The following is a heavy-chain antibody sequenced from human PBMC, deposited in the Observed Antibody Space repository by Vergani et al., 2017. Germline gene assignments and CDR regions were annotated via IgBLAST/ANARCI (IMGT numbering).Heavy chain of an antibody. Sequence: QVQLQESGPGLVKPSGTLSLTCAVSGGSISSSNWWSWVRQPPGKGLEWIGEIYHSGSTNYNPSLKSRVTISVDKSKNQFSLKLSSVTAADTAVYYCARGRNDSSGYYAGLDAFDIWAKGQWSPSLQ. D-gene: IGHD3-22*01. CDR1: GGSISSSNW. V-gene: IGHV4-4*02. CDR3: ARGRNDSSGYYAGLDAFDI. J-gene: IGHJ3*02. CDR2: IYHSGST.